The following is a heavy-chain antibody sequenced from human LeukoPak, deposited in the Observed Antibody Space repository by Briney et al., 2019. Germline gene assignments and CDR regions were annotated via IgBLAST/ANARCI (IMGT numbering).Heavy chain of an antibody. CDR2: ISGSGGST. Sequence: GGSLRLSCAASGFTFSTFAMSWVRQAPGKGLEWVSAISGSGGSTYYADSVKGRFTISRDNSKNTLYLQMNSLRAEDTAVYYCAKENRPSIAARPIDYWGQGTLVTVSS. D-gene: IGHD6-6*01. J-gene: IGHJ4*02. CDR1: GFTFSTFA. CDR3: AKENRPSIAARPIDY. V-gene: IGHV3-23*01.